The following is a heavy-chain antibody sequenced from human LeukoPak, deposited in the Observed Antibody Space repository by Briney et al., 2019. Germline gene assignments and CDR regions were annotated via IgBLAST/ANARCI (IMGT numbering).Heavy chain of an antibody. J-gene: IGHJ5*02. CDR2: ISAYNGNT. CDR3: ARADIVVVPAATDP. V-gene: IGHV1-18*01. D-gene: IGHD2-2*01. Sequence: GESLKISCKASGYTFTSYGISWVRRAPGQGLEWMGWISAYNGNTNYAQKLQGRVTMTTDTSTSTAYMELRSRRSDDTAVYYCARADIVVVPAATDPWGQGTLVTVSS. CDR1: GYTFTSYG.